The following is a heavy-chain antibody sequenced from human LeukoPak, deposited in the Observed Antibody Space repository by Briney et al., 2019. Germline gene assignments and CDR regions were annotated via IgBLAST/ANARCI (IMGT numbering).Heavy chain of an antibody. Sequence: GGSLRLSCAASGFTFSNYNMNWVRQAPGKGLEWVSHIRSSSTTIYYADSVKGRFTVSRDNAKNSLYLQMNSLRAEDTAVYYCAFWSGQTCFDYWGQGTLVTVSS. CDR3: AFWSGQTCFDY. D-gene: IGHD3-3*01. V-gene: IGHV3-48*01. J-gene: IGHJ4*02. CDR2: IRSSSTTI. CDR1: GFTFSNYN.